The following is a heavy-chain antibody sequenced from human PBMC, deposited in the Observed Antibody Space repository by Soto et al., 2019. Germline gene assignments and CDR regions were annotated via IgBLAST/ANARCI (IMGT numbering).Heavy chain of an antibody. CDR2: IGTGGDT. CDR3: VRETGFTTSSDALTI. CDR1: GFTFSGSD. D-gene: IGHD1-1*01. Sequence: EVQLVESGGGLVQPGGSLRLSCAASGFTFSGSDMNWVRHTRGKGLEWVSGIGTGGDTYYADSVRGRFTISREDAKGSLYLQMNSLRVEDTAVYYCVRETGFTTSSDALTIWGQGTMVTVSS. J-gene: IGHJ3*02. V-gene: IGHV3-13*01.